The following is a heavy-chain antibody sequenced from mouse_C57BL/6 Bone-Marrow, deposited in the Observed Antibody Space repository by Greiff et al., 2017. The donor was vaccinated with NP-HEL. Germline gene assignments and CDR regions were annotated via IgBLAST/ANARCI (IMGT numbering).Heavy chain of an antibody. Sequence: VQLQESGAELARPGASVKLSCKASGYTFTSYGISWVKQRTGQGLEWIGEIYPRSGNTYYNEKFKGKATLTADKSSSTAYMELRSLTSEDSAVYFCARSYYYGSSHYYAMDYWGQGTSATVSS. J-gene: IGHJ4*01. CDR1: GYTFTSYG. CDR3: ARSYYYGSSHYYAMDY. CDR2: IYPRSGNT. V-gene: IGHV1-81*01. D-gene: IGHD1-1*01.